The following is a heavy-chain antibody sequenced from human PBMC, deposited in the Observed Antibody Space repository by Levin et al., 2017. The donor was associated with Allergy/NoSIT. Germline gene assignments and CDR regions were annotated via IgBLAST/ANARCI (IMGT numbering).Heavy chain of an antibody. CDR3: AGGGSGWPFDS. J-gene: IGHJ4*02. CDR2: ISSNSLYI. Sequence: SCADSGFSFSGYNMNWVRQAPGKGLEWVSSISSNSLYIYYADSLKGRFTISRDNANNLLYLQMNNLRPEDTAVYYCAGGGSGWPFDSWGQGTLVTVSS. V-gene: IGHV3-21*06. D-gene: IGHD6-19*01. CDR1: GFSFSGYN.